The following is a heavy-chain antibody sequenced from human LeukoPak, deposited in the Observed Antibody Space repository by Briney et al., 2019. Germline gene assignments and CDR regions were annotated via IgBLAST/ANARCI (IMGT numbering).Heavy chain of an antibody. CDR2: IYYSGST. CDR1: GGSISSYY. V-gene: IGHV4-59*01. J-gene: IGHJ4*02. CDR3: ARVLDIYYFDY. Sequence: PSETLSLTCTVSGGSISSYYWSWIRQPPGKGLEWIGYIYYSGSTNYNPSLKSRVTISVDTSKNQFSLKLNSVTAADTAVYYCARVLDIYYFDYWGQGTLVTVSS.